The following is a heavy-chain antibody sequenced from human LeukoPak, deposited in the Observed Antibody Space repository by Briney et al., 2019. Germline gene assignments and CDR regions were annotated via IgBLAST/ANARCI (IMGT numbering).Heavy chain of an antibody. J-gene: IGHJ4*02. CDR1: GFNFNNYA. D-gene: IGHD3-22*01. CDR2: ISDTGGRT. CDR3: AKRGVVIRVILVGFHKEAYYFDS. Sequence: PGGSLRLSCAASGFNFNNYAMSWVRQAPGKGLEWVAGISDTGGRTNYADSVKGRFTISRDNPNNTLYLQMNSLRSEDTAVYFCAKRGVVIRVILVGFHKEAYYFDSWGQGTLVTVSS. V-gene: IGHV3-23*01.